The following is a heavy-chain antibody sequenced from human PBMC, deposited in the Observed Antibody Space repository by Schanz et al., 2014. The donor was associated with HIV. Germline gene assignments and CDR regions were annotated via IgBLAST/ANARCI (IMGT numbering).Heavy chain of an antibody. Sequence: QVQLVESGGGVVQPGRSLRLSCAASGFSFDTFGIHWVRQAPGKGLEWLAVITYDGRNKKLANSVKGRFTISRDNSKNSLSLLIKSLRADDAAVYYCAKDRNYYESKYRGKGNYYYYYGMDVWGQGTTVTVSS. D-gene: IGHD3-22*01. CDR1: GFSFDTFG. J-gene: IGHJ6*02. V-gene: IGHV3-30*18. CDR2: ITYDGRNK. CDR3: AKDRNYYESKYRGKGNYYYYYGMDV.